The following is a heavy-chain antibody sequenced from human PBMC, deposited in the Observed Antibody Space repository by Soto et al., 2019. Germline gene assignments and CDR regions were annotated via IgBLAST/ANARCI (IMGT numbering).Heavy chain of an antibody. Sequence: TLSLTCLVSGGSMSSPNWWSWVRQAPGKGLEWIAEMHHSGATNYNPSLKSRVIISIDKSKNQFSLNLSSVTAADTAVYYCATGSLYYYGSGGMWDSWGRGALVTVSS. D-gene: IGHD3-10*01. J-gene: IGHJ4*02. CDR3: ATGSLYYYGSGGMWDS. CDR2: MHHSGAT. CDR1: GGSMSSPNW. V-gene: IGHV4-4*02.